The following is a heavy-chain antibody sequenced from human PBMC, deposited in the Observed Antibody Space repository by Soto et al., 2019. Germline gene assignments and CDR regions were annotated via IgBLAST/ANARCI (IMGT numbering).Heavy chain of an antibody. D-gene: IGHD2-15*01. Sequence: QVQLVQSGAEVKKPGASVKVSCKASGYTFTSYGISWVRQAPGQGLEWMGWISAYNGYTNYAQKLQGRVTMTTDTSSSTAYMEVRSVRCGDTAVYYCASHVDYCSGGSCPNYWGQGTLVTVSS. V-gene: IGHV1-18*01. CDR3: ASHVDYCSGGSCPNY. CDR1: GYTFTSYG. J-gene: IGHJ4*02. CDR2: ISAYNGYT.